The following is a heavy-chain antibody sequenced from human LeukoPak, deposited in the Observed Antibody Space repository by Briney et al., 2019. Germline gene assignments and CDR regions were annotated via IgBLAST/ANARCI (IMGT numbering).Heavy chain of an antibody. V-gene: IGHV3-30*18. CDR1: GLTFSSYG. CDR3: AKDWGEYFDYVWGSFTSFDS. D-gene: IGHD3-16*01. Sequence: GGSLRLSCAASGLTFSSYGMHWVRQAPGKGLQWVALISYDGSNRYYADSVKGRFTISRDNSKSTLYLQMNSLRAEDTAVYYCAKDWGEYFDYVWGSFTSFDSWGQGTLVTVSS. J-gene: IGHJ4*02. CDR2: ISYDGSNR.